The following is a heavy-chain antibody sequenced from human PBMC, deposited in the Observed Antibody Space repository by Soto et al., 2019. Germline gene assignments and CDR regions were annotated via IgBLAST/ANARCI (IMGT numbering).Heavy chain of an antibody. CDR2: IGTAGDT. Sequence: EVQLVESGGGWVQPGGSLRLSCAASGFTFSSYDMHWVRQATGKGLEWVSAIGTAGDTYYPGSVKCRFTISRENAKNSLYLKMNSLRAGEPAVYYCARTNRAAAGPSYFDYWGQGTLVTVSS. D-gene: IGHD6-13*01. CDR3: ARTNRAAAGPSYFDY. V-gene: IGHV3-13*01. J-gene: IGHJ4*02. CDR1: GFTFSSYD.